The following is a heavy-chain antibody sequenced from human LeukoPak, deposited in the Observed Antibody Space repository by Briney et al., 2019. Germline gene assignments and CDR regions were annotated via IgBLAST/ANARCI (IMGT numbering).Heavy chain of an antibody. J-gene: IGHJ5*02. CDR3: AREVRSGDRFDP. CDR2: ISSSSSYI. Sequence: GGSLRLXCAASGFTFSSYSMNWVRLAPGKGLEWVSSISSSSSYIYYADSVKGRFTISRDNAKNSLYLQMNSLRAEDTAVYYCAREVRSGDRFDPWGQGTLVTVSS. D-gene: IGHD2-15*01. V-gene: IGHV3-21*01. CDR1: GFTFSSYS.